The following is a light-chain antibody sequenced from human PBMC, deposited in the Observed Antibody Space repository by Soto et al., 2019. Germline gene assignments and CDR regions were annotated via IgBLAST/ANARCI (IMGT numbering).Light chain of an antibody. CDR1: QSFRGL. CDR2: DAY. Sequence: DIVLTQYPVTLSLSPGERATLSCRASQSFRGLLAWYQQKPGQAPRLLIYDAYNRATGIPPRFSGSGSGTDFTLTISSLEPEDSAVYYCQQRHMWPITFGQGTRLEIK. CDR3: QQRHMWPIT. J-gene: IGKJ5*01. V-gene: IGKV3-11*01.